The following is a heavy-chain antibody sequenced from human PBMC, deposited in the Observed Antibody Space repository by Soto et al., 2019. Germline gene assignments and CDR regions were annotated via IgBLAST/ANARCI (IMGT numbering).Heavy chain of an antibody. CDR3: ARGRYCLTGRCFPNWFDS. CDR1: GDSISTVDYF. J-gene: IGHJ5*01. CDR2: IYKSTTT. V-gene: IGHV4-30-4*01. D-gene: IGHD2-15*01. Sequence: SETLSLTCSVSGDSISTVDYFWALIRQPPGQALEYIGYIYKSTTTYYNPSFESRVAISLDTSKSQFSLTVTSVTAADTAVYFCARGRYCLTGRCFPNWFDSWGQGTLVTVSS.